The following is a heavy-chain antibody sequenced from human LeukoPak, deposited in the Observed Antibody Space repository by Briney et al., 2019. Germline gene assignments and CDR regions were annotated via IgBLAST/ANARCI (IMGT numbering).Heavy chain of an antibody. CDR3: ARHSGWDLDLDY. V-gene: IGHV2-5*02. D-gene: IGHD6-19*01. CDR1: GFSLSTSGVG. CDR2: IYWDDDK. Sequence: ESGPTLVNPTQTLTLTCTFSGFSLSTSGVGVGWIRQPPGKALEWLALIYWDDDKRYSPSLKSRLTITKDTSKNQVVLTMTNKDPVDTATYYCARHSGWDLDLDYWGQGTLVTVSS. J-gene: IGHJ4*02.